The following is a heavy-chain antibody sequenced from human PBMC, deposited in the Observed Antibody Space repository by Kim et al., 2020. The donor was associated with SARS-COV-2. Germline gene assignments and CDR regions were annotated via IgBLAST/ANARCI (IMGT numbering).Heavy chain of an antibody. CDR1: GHRFANYW. CDR3: ARRDGSGSYYFDS. V-gene: IGHV5-51*01. Sequence: GESLKISCKVTGHRFANYWIAWVCQMPGKGLEWMGIIYPGDSDTLYSPSFQGQVTMSADTSINTAYLHWSSLKASDTATYYCARRDGSGSYYFDSWGQGTLVTVSS. J-gene: IGHJ4*02. D-gene: IGHD3-10*01. CDR2: IYPGDSDT.